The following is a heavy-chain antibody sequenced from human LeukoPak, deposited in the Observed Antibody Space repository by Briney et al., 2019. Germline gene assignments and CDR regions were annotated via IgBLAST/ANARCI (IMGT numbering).Heavy chain of an antibody. CDR3: ARYSSGRYDAFDI. V-gene: IGHV3-23*01. D-gene: IGHD6-19*01. J-gene: IGHJ3*02. CDR1: RFTFSSYA. Sequence: GGSLRLSCAASRFTFSSYAMSWVRQAPGKGLEWVSAISGSGGSTYYADSVKGRFTISRDNSKNTLYLQMNSLRAEDTAVYYCARYSSGRYDAFDIWGQVTMVTVSS. CDR2: ISGSGGST.